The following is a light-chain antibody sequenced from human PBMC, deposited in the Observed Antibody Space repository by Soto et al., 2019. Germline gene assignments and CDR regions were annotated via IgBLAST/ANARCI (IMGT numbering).Light chain of an antibody. J-gene: IGKJ1*01. CDR1: QNISSY. Sequence: DIHMTQSPSSLSASLGERATITCLASQNISSYLNWYQQKPGKAPKLLIYAASSLQSGVPSRFSGSGSGTDFTLTISSLQPEDFATYYCQQSYSTPRTFGQGTKVDIK. V-gene: IGKV1-39*01. CDR3: QQSYSTPRT. CDR2: AAS.